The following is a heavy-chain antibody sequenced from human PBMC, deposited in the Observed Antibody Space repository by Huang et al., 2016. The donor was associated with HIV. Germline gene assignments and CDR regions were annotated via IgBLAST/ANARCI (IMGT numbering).Heavy chain of an antibody. CDR2: VSNDGKEK. CDR3: LPAGHVSHYYYMDV. J-gene: IGHJ6*03. Sequence: QGQLVESGGGVVQPGRSLRLSCAASGFSFTSYDMQWVRQVTGKGLDWVSFVSNDGKEKYYADSVKGRFTISRDNFKNTLYLQMNSLRTGDTAVYFCLPAGHVSHYYYMDVWGKGTTVIVSS. V-gene: IGHV3-30*03. CDR1: GFSFTSYD.